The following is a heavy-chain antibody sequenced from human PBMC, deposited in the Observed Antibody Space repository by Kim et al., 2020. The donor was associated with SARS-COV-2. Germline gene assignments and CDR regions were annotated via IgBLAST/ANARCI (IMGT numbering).Heavy chain of an antibody. CDR3: ARGDSSSWFDY. Sequence: DYAVSVKSRITINPDTSKNQVSLQLNSVTPEDTAVYYCARGDSSSWFDYWGQGTLVTVSS. V-gene: IGHV6-1*01. J-gene: IGHJ5*01. D-gene: IGHD6-13*01.